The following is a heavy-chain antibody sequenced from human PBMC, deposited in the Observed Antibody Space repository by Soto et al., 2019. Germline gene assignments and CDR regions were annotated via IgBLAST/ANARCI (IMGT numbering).Heavy chain of an antibody. V-gene: IGHV1-18*01. D-gene: IGHD6-6*01. CDR1: GYMFTTYG. CDR3: ARTGGGMAARPLEY. CDR2: ISAYNGNK. J-gene: IGHJ4*02. Sequence: QVQLMQYGGEVKMPGASVEVSCKTYGYMFTTYGMSWVRQAPGQGLEWMAWISAYNGNKKYAQKFEGRVTITTDTSTTTVSMELRDLTSDDTAIYYCARTGGGMAARPLEYWGQGTLVIVAS.